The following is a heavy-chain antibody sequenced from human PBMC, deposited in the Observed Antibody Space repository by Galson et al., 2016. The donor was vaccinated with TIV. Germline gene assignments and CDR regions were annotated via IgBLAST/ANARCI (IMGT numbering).Heavy chain of an antibody. CDR3: VREASRGGNCFWGWNCYYGMDV. V-gene: IGHV3-7*01. CDR1: GFTFRTYW. Sequence: SLRLSCAVSGFTFRTYWMSWVRQAPGKGLEWVASIKQDGSEKFYVESVRGRFSISRDNAEESLYLQMSSLSAEDTAVYFCVREASRGGNCFWGWNCYYGMDVWGQGTTVTVSS. CDR2: IKQDGSEK. J-gene: IGHJ6*02. D-gene: IGHD2-15*01.